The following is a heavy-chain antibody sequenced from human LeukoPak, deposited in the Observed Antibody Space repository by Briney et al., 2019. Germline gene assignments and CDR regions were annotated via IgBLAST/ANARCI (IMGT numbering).Heavy chain of an antibody. CDR3: ARERTPKPYYGSGTYDRYFDH. CDR2: ISGSGGST. V-gene: IGHV3-23*01. Sequence: GGSLRLSCAASGFTFSSYAMSWVRQAPGKGLEWVSAISGSGGSTYYADSVKGRFTISRDTTKNSLYLQMNSLRAEDTAVYYCARERTPKPYYGSGTYDRYFDHWGQGTLVTVSS. CDR1: GFTFSSYA. D-gene: IGHD3-10*01. J-gene: IGHJ4*02.